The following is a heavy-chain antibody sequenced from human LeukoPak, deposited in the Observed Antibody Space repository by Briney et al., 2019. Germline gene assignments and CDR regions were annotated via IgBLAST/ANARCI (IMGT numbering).Heavy chain of an antibody. J-gene: IGHJ3*02. CDR1: GFTFSNYA. V-gene: IGHV3-23*01. D-gene: IGHD2-15*01. Sequence: GGSLRLSCAASGFTFSNYAMSWVRQAPGKGLEWVSAISSSGGNTCYADSVKGRFTISRDNSKNTLYLQMNSLRAEDTAVYYCAKGRIWNAFDIWGQGTMVTVSS. CDR2: ISSSGGNT. CDR3: AKGRIWNAFDI.